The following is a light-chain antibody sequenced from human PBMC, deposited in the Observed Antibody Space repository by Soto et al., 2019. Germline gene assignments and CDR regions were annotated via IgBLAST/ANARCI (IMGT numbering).Light chain of an antibody. J-gene: IGKJ2*01. CDR2: DAS. V-gene: IGKV1-5*01. Sequence: DIQMTQSPSTLSASVGDRVSITCRASQSISDYLAWYHQKPGKAPEVVIYDASESGVPSRFSGSGSGTLFTLTISSLQPDDFGTYYCQQYSTFSTFGQGTKVDIK. CDR1: QSISDY. CDR3: QQYSTFST.